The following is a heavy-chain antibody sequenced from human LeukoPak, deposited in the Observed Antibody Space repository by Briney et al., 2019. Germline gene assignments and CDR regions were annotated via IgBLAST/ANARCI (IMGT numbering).Heavy chain of an antibody. Sequence: ASVKVSCKVSGYTLTELSMHWVRQAPGKGLEWMGGFDPEDGETIYAQKFQGRVTMTEDTSTDTAYMELSSLRSEDTAVYYCATRILTGRYLRGGWFDPWGQGTLVTVSS. J-gene: IGHJ5*02. CDR1: GYTLTELS. D-gene: IGHD3-9*01. CDR3: ATRILTGRYLRGGWFDP. CDR2: FDPEDGET. V-gene: IGHV1-24*01.